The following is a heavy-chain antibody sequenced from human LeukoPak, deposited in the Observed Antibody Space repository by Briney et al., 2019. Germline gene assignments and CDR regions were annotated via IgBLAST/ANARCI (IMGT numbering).Heavy chain of an antibody. CDR2: ISSNGYTK. J-gene: IGHJ4*02. Sequence: GGSLKLSCVASGFIFSSYEINWVRQAPGKGLEWVSYISSNGYTKNYADSVKGRFTVPRDNAKNSLYLQMNSLRAEDTAIYYCVSPPYYFDSGNYYGGYWGQGTLVTVSS. CDR1: GFIFSSYE. CDR3: VSPPYYFDSGNYYGGY. V-gene: IGHV3-48*03. D-gene: IGHD3-22*01.